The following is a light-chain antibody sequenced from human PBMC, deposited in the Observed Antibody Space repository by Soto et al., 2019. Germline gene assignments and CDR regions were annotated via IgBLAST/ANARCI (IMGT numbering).Light chain of an antibody. J-gene: IGKJ1*01. CDR1: QSLLHRNGYNY. CDR3: METVQTHWT. V-gene: IGKV2-28*01. Sequence: DIVMTQSPLSLPVILGEPASISCRSSQSLLHRNGYNYLHWYLQKPGQFPQLLIYLGSSRAYGVHDRFSVSGSGKDFTIGISRVEAEDVGVYYCMETVQTHWTFGLGT. CDR2: LGS.